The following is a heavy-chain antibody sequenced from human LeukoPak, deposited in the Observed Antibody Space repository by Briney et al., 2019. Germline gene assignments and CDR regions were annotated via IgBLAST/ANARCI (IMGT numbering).Heavy chain of an antibody. Sequence: GGSLRLSCTVSGFTVSSNSMSWVRQAPGKGLEWVSFIYSGTIHYSDSVKGRFTISRDNSKNTLYLQMNSLRAEDTAVYYCARDEGSSWQIYDAFDIWGQGTMVTVSS. CDR3: ARDEGSSWQIYDAFDI. CDR1: GFTVSSNS. J-gene: IGHJ3*02. D-gene: IGHD6-13*01. CDR2: IYSGTI. V-gene: IGHV3-66*03.